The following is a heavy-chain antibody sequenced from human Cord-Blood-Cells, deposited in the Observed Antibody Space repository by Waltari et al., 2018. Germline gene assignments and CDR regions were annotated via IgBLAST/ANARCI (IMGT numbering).Heavy chain of an antibody. D-gene: IGHD6-13*01. CDR1: GYTFTGYY. CDR3: ARDSNSSSWYAFDI. V-gene: IGHV1-2*04. J-gene: IGHJ3*02. CDR2: INPNSGGT. Sequence: QVQLVQSGAEVKKPGASVKVSCKASGYTFTGYYMHWLRRAPGQGLEWMGWINPNSGGTNYAQKFQGWVTMTRDTSISTAYMELSRLRSDDTAVYYCARDSNSSSWYAFDIWGQGTMVTVSS.